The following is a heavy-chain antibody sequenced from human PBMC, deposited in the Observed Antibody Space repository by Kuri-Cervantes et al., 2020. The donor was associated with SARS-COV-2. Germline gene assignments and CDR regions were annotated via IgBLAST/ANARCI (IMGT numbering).Heavy chain of an antibody. J-gene: IGHJ4*02. D-gene: IGHD1-1*01. V-gene: IGHV1-18*04. CDR2: ISAYNGNT. Sequence: ASVEVFCKASGYTFTGYYMHWVRQAPGQGLEWMGWISAYNGNTNYAQKLQGRVTMTTDTSTSTAYMELRSLRSDDTAVYYCAREDWNDAGVFDYWGQGTLVTVSS. CDR1: GYTFTGYY. CDR3: AREDWNDAGVFDY.